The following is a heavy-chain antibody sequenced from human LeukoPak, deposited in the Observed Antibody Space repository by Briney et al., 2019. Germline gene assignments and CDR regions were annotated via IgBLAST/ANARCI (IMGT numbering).Heavy chain of an antibody. V-gene: IGHV3-21*01. CDR1: GFTFSSYW. Sequence: PGGSLRLSCAASGFTFSSYWLSWVRQAPGKGLEWVSSISSSSSYIYYADSVKGRFTISRDNAKNTPYLQMNSLRVEDTAVYYCAVKSGYNALDAPFDYWGPGTLVTVSS. D-gene: IGHD5-12*01. CDR3: AVKSGYNALDAPFDY. J-gene: IGHJ4*02. CDR2: ISSSSSYI.